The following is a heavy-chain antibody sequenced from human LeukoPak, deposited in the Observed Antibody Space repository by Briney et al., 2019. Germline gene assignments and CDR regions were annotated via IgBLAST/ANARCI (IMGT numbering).Heavy chain of an antibody. V-gene: IGHV4-59*01. J-gene: IGHJ3*02. D-gene: IGHD6-13*01. CDR3: ARDGTADAFDI. CDR1: GGSISSYY. CDR2: IYYSGST. Sequence: KASETLSLTCTVSGGSISSYYWSWIRQPPGKGLEWIGYIYYSGSTNYNPSLKSRVTISVDTSKNQFSLKLSSVAAADTAVYYCARDGTADAFDIWGQGIMVTVSS.